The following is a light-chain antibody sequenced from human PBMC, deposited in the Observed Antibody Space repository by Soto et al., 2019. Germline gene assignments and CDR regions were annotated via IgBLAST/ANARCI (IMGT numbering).Light chain of an antibody. CDR3: HQYGSSPQT. CDR2: QAS. Sequence: DIEITQSPSTVSSSVVERFTITCRASESISRWLAWYQQKPGKVPKLLIYQASSLESGVPSRFSGSGSGTEFTLTVDRLEPEDFAVYYCHQYGSSPQTFGRGTKVDI. V-gene: IGKV1-5*03. CDR1: ESISRW. J-gene: IGKJ1*01.